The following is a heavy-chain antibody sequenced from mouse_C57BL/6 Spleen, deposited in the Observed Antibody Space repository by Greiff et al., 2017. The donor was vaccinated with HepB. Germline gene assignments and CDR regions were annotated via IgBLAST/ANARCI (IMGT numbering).Heavy chain of an antibody. Sequence: EVQLQQSGPELVKPGASVKISCKASGYSFTGYYMNWVKQSPEKSLEWIGEINPSTGGTTYNQKFKAKATLTVDKSSSTAYMQLKSLTSEDSAVYYCARGDGNPLEYWGQGTTLTVSS. CDR2: INPSTGGT. V-gene: IGHV1-42*01. D-gene: IGHD2-1*01. CDR3: ARGDGNPLEY. J-gene: IGHJ2*01. CDR1: GYSFTGYY.